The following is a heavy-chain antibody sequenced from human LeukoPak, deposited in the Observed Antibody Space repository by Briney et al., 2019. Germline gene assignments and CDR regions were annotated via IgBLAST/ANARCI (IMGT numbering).Heavy chain of an antibody. CDR3: AYRNNFEY. CDR1: GLSFSGHW. D-gene: IGHD1-26*01. V-gene: IGHV3-7*05. J-gene: IGHJ4*02. CDR2: IKAEGSEK. Sequence: PGGSLRLSCAASGLSFSGHWMNGVRQPPGKGLEWVANIKAEGSEKYYVDSVKGRFTLSRDDAKRTVDLQRDNLRAEDTAIYYCAYRNNFEYWGQGALVTVSS.